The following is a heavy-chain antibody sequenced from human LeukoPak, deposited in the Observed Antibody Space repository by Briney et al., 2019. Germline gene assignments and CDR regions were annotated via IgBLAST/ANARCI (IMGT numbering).Heavy chain of an antibody. CDR1: GFTFSTYW. V-gene: IGHV3-7*01. Sequence: PGGSLRLSCAASGFTFSTYWMSWVRQAPGKGLEWVANIKQDGSEKYYVDSVKGRFTISRDNAKNSLYLQMNSLRAEDTAVYYCARGVQWLLYYFDYWGQGTLVTVSS. CDR3: ARGVQWLLYYFDY. D-gene: IGHD3-22*01. CDR2: IKQDGSEK. J-gene: IGHJ4*02.